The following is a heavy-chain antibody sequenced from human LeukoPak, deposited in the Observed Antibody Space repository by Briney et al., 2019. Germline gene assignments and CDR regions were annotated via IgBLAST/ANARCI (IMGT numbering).Heavy chain of an antibody. D-gene: IGHD5-12*01. CDR1: GGSISSGGYY. Sequence: SETLSLTCTVSGGSISSGGYYWSWIRQHPGKGLEWIGYIYYSGSTYYNPSLKSRVTISVDTSKNQFSLKLSSVTAADTAVYYCARVLAEMATIAFDYWGQGTLVTVSS. J-gene: IGHJ4*02. CDR3: ARVLAEMATIAFDY. V-gene: IGHV4-31*03. CDR2: IYYSGST.